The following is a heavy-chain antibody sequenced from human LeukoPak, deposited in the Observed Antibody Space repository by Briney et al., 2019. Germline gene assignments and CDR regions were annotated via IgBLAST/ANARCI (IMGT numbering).Heavy chain of an antibody. CDR3: ASAIVAGTGY. CDR2: ISYDGSNK. D-gene: IGHD6-19*01. Sequence: GGSLRLSCAASGFTFSSYAMHWVRQARGKGLEGVAVISYDGSNKYYADSVKGRFTISRDNSKNTLYLQMNSLRAEDTAVYYCASAIVAGTGYWGQGTLVTVSS. CDR1: GFTFSSYA. J-gene: IGHJ4*02. V-gene: IGHV3-30*04.